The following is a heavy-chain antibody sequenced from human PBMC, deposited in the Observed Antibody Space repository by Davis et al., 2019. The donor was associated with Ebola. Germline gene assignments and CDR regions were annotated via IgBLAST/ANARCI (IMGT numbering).Heavy chain of an antibody. V-gene: IGHV1-2*06. D-gene: IGHD3-10*01. CDR1: GGIFSDYT. Sequence: ASVKVSCKASGGIFSDYTVNWVRQAPGQGLEWMGRINPNSGGTNYAQKFQGRVTMTRDTSISTAYLELISLGYGDTAAYYCARDPRGSYYRDYWGPGTLVTVST. CDR2: INPNSGGT. CDR3: ARDPRGSYYRDY. J-gene: IGHJ4*02.